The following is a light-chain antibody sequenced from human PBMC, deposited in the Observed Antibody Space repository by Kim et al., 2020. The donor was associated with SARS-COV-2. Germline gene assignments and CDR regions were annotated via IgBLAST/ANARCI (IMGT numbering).Light chain of an antibody. CDR1: QSVSSN. CDR3: QQYNNWPPLT. J-gene: IGKJ4*01. V-gene: IGKV3-15*01. CDR2: GAS. Sequence: EIVMTQSPATLSVSPGDRVTLSCRASQSVSSNLAWYQQKPGQAPRLLIYGASTRATGIPARFSGSGSGTEFTLTINSLQSEDFAVYYCQQYNNWPPLTFGGGTKVDIK.